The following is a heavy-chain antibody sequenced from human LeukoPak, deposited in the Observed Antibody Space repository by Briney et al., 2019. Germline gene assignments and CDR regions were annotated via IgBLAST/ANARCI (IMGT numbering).Heavy chain of an antibody. CDR1: GFTFSNYA. CDR3: AKGSRAQGYYFDF. J-gene: IGHJ4*02. Sequence: GGSLRLSCAASGFTFSNYAMSWVRQAPGQGLDWVSTISGGGTSTYSADSVKGRFTISRDNSKNTLYLQMNSLRAEDTAAYYCAKGSRAQGYYFDFWGQGTLVTVSS. CDR2: ISGGGTST. D-gene: IGHD3-10*01. V-gene: IGHV3-23*01.